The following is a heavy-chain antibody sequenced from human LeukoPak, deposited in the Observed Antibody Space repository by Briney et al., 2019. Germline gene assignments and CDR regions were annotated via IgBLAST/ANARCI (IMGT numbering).Heavy chain of an antibody. D-gene: IGHD2-2*01. Sequence: PGGSLRLSCAASGFTFSSSGMHWVRQAPGKGPEWVAFIRYDGSNKYSADSVKGRFTISRDNSKNTLYLQMNSLRAEDTAVYYCARADIVVVKALDYWGQGTLVTVSS. CDR1: GFTFSSSG. V-gene: IGHV3-30*02. CDR3: ARADIVVVKALDY. CDR2: IRYDGSNK. J-gene: IGHJ4*02.